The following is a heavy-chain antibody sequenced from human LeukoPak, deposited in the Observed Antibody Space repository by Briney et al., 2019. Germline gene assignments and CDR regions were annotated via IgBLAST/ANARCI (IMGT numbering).Heavy chain of an antibody. CDR1: GGSISSYY. D-gene: IGHD5-24*01. CDR3: AREEEGDDDAFDI. J-gene: IGHJ3*02. V-gene: IGHV4-59*01. CDR2: IYYSGST. Sequence: SETLSLTCTVCGGSISSYYWSWIRQPPGKGLEWIGYIYYSGSTNYNPSLKSRVTISVDTSRNQFSLKLSSVTAADTAVYYCAREEEGDDDAFDIWGQGTMVTVSS.